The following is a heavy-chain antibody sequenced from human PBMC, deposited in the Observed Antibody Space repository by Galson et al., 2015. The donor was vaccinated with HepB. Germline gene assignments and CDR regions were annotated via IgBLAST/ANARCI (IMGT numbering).Heavy chain of an antibody. J-gene: IGHJ5*02. V-gene: IGHV4-34*01. Sequence: LSLTCAVYGGSFNNYYWSWIRQPPGKGLEWVGEINRSGSTNYNPSLKSRVTISVDTSKNQFSLKLSSVTAADTAVYYCARSMTFYSDSSGSPWGQGTPVTVSS. CDR2: INRSGST. CDR3: ARSMTFYSDSSGSP. D-gene: IGHD3-22*01. CDR1: GGSFNNYY.